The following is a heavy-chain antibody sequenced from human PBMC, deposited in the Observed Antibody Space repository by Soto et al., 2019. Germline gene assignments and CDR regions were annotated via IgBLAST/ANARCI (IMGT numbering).Heavy chain of an antibody. V-gene: IGHV3-53*01. J-gene: IGHJ6*02. D-gene: IGHD6-19*01. Sequence: EVQLVESGGGLIQPGGSLRLSCAASGLTVSSNYMNWVRQAPGKGLEWVSLIYTGGGTDYADSVKGRFTVSRDNSKNTLYLQMNSLRAEDTAVYYCARMGQWRVPGDYYYGMDVWGQGTSVTVSS. CDR1: GLTVSSNY. CDR2: IYTGGGT. CDR3: ARMGQWRVPGDYYYGMDV.